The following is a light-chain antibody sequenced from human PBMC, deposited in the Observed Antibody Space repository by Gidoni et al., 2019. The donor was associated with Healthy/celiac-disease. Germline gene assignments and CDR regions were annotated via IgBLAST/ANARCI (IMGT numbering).Light chain of an antibody. CDR3: QQSYSIPLT. CDR2: AAP. J-gene: IGKJ4*01. V-gene: IGKV1-39*01. CDR1: QSISSD. Sequence: DIQMTQSPSSLSASVGDRVTITCRASQSISSDLNWYQQKPGKAPKRLIYAAPSLHSGVPSRCSSSGAWTECTLTISSLQPEDFATDYCQQSYSIPLTFGEGTKVEIK.